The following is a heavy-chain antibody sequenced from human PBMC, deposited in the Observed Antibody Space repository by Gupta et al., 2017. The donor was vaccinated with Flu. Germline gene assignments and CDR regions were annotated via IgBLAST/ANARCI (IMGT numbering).Heavy chain of an antibody. J-gene: IGHJ4*02. V-gene: IGHV3-9*01. Sequence: EVQLVESGGGLVQPGRSLRLSCAASGFTFGGYAMHWVRQAPGKGLGWVAGISWNSGSIGYADSVKGRFTISRDNAKNSLYLQMNSLRAEDTALYYCAKSSRGSIVVVPAAMDYWGQGTLVTVSS. CDR3: AKSSRGSIVVVPAAMDY. CDR2: ISWNSGSI. D-gene: IGHD2-2*01. CDR1: GFTFGGYA.